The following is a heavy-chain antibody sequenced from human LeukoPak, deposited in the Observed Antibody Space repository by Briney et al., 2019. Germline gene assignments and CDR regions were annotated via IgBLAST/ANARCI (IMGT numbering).Heavy chain of an antibody. D-gene: IGHD3-10*01. Sequence: ASVKVSCKASGYTFTSYGISWVRQAPGQGLEWMGWISAYNGNTNYAQKLQGRVTMTTDTSTSTAYMELRSLRSEDTAVYYCARGPLIYGSGSYSDYWGQGTLVTVSS. CDR2: ISAYNGNT. V-gene: IGHV1-18*01. CDR1: GYTFTSYG. CDR3: ARGPLIYGSGSYSDY. J-gene: IGHJ4*02.